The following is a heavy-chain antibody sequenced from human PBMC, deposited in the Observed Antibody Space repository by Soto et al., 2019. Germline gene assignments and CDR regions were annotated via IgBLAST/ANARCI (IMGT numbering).Heavy chain of an antibody. J-gene: IGHJ4*02. CDR3: AVHTDSSGWPNDY. CDR2: IYYSGST. D-gene: IGHD6-19*01. V-gene: IGHV4-59*01. CDR1: VGSISSYY. Sequence: SETLSLTCTFSVGSISSYYWSWIRQPPGKGLEWIGYIYYSGSTNYNPSLKSRVTISVDTSKNQFSLKLSSVTAADTAVYYCAVHTDSSGWPNDYLGQRTLDTVSP.